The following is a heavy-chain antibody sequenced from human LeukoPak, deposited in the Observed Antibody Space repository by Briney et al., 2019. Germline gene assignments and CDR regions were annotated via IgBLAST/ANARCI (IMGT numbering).Heavy chain of an antibody. CDR3: ARGGWYEDY. Sequence: ASVKVSCKASGYTFTSYGISWVRQAPGQGLEWMGWISAYNGNTNYAQKFQGRVTMTRNTSISTAYMELSSLRSEDTAVYYCARGGWYEDYWGQGTLVTVSS. CDR2: ISAYNGNT. D-gene: IGHD6-19*01. CDR1: GYTFTSYG. V-gene: IGHV1-18*01. J-gene: IGHJ4*02.